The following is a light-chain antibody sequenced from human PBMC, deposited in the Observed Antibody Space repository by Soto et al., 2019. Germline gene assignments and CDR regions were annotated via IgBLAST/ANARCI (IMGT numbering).Light chain of an antibody. CDR1: QCISTY. Sequence: DIQMTQSPSSLSASVGDRVTITCRASQCISTYLVWYQQKPGTVPKLLIFAASTLQSGVPSRFSGSGSGTDFTLTISSLQPEDVATYYCQSYNGAPWTFGQGTKGEIK. J-gene: IGKJ1*01. CDR3: QSYNGAPWT. V-gene: IGKV1-27*01. CDR2: AAS.